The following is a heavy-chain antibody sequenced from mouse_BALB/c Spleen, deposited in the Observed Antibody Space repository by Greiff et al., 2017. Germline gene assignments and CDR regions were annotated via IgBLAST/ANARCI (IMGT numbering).Heavy chain of an antibody. CDR1: GFSLTSYG. CDR2: IWRGGST. D-gene: IGHD2-2*01. Sequence: QVQLQQSGPSLVQPSQSLSITCTVSGFSLTSYGVHWVRQSPGKGLEWLGVIWRGGSTDYNAAFMSRLSITKDNSKSQVFFKMNSLQADDTAIYYCAKNEDSYGYQFAYWGQGTLVTVSA. J-gene: IGHJ3*01. V-gene: IGHV2-5-1*01. CDR3: AKNEDSYGYQFAY.